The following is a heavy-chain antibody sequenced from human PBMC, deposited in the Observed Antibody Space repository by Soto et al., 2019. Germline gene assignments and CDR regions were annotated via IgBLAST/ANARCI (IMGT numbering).Heavy chain of an antibody. CDR2: MNPNGGNP. Sequence: QVPLVQSGAEVKKPGASVKVSCKAPGYTFTSYDINWVRQTTGQGLEWMGRMNPNGGNPGHTQKFQGRVTMTGNTSISTAYRELSSLRSEDTAVYYCTRKKSGCDEFWGQGTLVTVSS. CDR1: GYTFTSYD. J-gene: IGHJ4*02. CDR3: TRKKSGCDEF. D-gene: IGHD5-12*01. V-gene: IGHV1-8*01.